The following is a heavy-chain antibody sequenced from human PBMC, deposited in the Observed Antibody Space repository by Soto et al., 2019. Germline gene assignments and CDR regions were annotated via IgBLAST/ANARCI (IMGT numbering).Heavy chain of an antibody. CDR3: ARASKSELMLAGHYYYGMDV. CDR2: IIPIFGTA. Sequence: ASVKVSCKASGGTFSSYAISWVRQAPGQGLEWMGGIIPIFGTANYAQKFQGRVTITADESTSTAYMELSSLRSEDTAVYYCARASKSELMLAGHYYYGMDVWGQGTTVTVSS. D-gene: IGHD3-10*01. V-gene: IGHV1-69*13. J-gene: IGHJ6*02. CDR1: GGTFSSYA.